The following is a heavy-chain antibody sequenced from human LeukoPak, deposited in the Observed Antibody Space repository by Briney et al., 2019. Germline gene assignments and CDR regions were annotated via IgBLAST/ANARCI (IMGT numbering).Heavy chain of an antibody. D-gene: IGHD2-15*01. V-gene: IGHV1-18*01. CDR2: ISAYNGIT. CDR1: GYTFTNNG. CDR3: ARDPRGSSDY. Sequence: RASVKVSCKASGYTFTNNGISWVRQAPGQGLERMGWISAYNGITKYAQKLQGRVTMTTDTSASTAYMELRSLRSDDTAVYYCARDPRGSSDYWGQGTLVTVSS. J-gene: IGHJ4*02.